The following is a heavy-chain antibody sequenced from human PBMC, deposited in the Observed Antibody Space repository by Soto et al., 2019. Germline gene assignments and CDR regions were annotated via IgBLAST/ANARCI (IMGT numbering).Heavy chain of an antibody. D-gene: IGHD3-3*01. CDR2: IWYDGSNK. J-gene: IGHJ4*02. Sequence: SGGSLRLSCAASGFTFSSYGMHWVRQAPGKGLEWVAVIWYDGSNKYYADSVKGRFTISRDNSKNTLYLQMNSLRAEDTAVYYCARDRDFWSGKEPLDYWGQGTLVTVSS. CDR1: GFTFSSYG. V-gene: IGHV3-33*01. CDR3: ARDRDFWSGKEPLDY.